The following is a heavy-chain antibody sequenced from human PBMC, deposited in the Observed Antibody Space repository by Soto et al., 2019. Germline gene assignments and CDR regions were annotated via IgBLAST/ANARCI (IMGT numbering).Heavy chain of an antibody. V-gene: IGHV3-30*03. CDR2: ISNLGSNE. J-gene: IGHJ5*02. Sequence: QVQLVESGGGVVQPGRSLRLSCAASGFVFSSHGMHWVRQGPGKGLEWVTFISNLGSNEYYADSVKGRFTISRDNSKNILYLEMNSLRGEDTAVYYGVTHRRGDHNWFDPWGQGTQVTVSS. D-gene: IGHD3-10*01. CDR3: VTHRRGDHNWFDP. CDR1: GFVFSSHG.